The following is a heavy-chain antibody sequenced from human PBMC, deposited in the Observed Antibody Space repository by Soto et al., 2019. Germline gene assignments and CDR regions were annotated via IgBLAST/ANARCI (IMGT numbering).Heavy chain of an antibody. CDR2: INAANGYT. J-gene: IGHJ4*02. D-gene: IGHD2-8*01. CDR1: GYSFTSFP. CDR3: ARGGALYD. Sequence: QVQLVQSGAEVRKPGASVRVSCKASGYSFTSFPIHWVRQAPGQGLECMGWINAANGYTRYSQKFQGRATITRDTSATTAYMDLSSLTSEDTAVYSCARGGALYDWGQATLITVSS. V-gene: IGHV1-3*01.